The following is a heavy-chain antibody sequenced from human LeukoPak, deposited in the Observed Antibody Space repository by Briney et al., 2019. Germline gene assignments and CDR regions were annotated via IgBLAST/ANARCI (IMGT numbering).Heavy chain of an antibody. V-gene: IGHV3-23*01. D-gene: IGHD3-10*01. Sequence: GGSLRLSCAASGFIFSKYIMSWVRQAPGKGLFWVSAISGSGGSTYYADSVKGRFAISRDNSKNTLYLQMNNLRAEDTAIYYCAKGLWDYYGSGIMYYTMDVWGQGTTVTVSS. CDR2: ISGSGGST. CDR3: AKGLWDYYGSGIMYYTMDV. J-gene: IGHJ6*02. CDR1: GFIFSKYI.